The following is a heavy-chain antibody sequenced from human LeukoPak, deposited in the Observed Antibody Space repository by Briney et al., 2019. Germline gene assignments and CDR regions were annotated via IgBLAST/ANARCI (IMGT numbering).Heavy chain of an antibody. V-gene: IGHV3-23*01. CDR1: GFTFSSYS. D-gene: IGHD7-27*01. J-gene: IGHJ4*02. CDR2: ISGSGGST. CDR3: AKDRSTGDSVTLFDY. Sequence: GGSLRLSCAASGFTFSSYSMSWVRQAPGKGLEWVSAISGSGGSTYYADSVKGRFTISRDNSKNMLYLQMNSLRAEDTAVYYCAKDRSTGDSVTLFDYWGQGTLVTVSS.